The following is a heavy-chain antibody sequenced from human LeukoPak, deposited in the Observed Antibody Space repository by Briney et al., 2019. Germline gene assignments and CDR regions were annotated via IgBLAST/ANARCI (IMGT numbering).Heavy chain of an antibody. D-gene: IGHD3-9*01. CDR1: GFTFSSYS. J-gene: IGHJ3*02. Sequence: PGRSLRLSCAASGFTFSSYSMNWVRQAPGKGLEWVSSISSSSSYIYYADSVKGRFTISRDNAKNSLYLQMNSLRAEDTAVYYCASLPYYDILTGYHDAFDIWGQGTMVTVSS. CDR2: ISSSSSYI. V-gene: IGHV3-21*01. CDR3: ASLPYYDILTGYHDAFDI.